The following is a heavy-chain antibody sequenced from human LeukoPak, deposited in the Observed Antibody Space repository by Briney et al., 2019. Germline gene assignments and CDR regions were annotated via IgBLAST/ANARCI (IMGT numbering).Heavy chain of an antibody. J-gene: IGHJ6*02. Sequence: GESLQISCKGSGYSFTSYWIAWVRQMPGKGLEWMGIIYPGDSDTRYSPSLKGLLTISADKSISTAYLQWSSLKASDTATYYCARRKDGVDVWGQGTTVTVSS. CDR2: IYPGDSDT. CDR1: GYSFTSYW. V-gene: IGHV5-51*01. CDR3: ARRKDGVDV.